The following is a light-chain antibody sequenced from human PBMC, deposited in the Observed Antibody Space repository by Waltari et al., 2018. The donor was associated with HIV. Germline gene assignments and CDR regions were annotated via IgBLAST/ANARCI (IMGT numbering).Light chain of an antibody. CDR1: QSVSTN. J-gene: IGKJ2*01. CDR2: AAA. CDR3: QQYNDWHPYT. V-gene: IGKV3-15*01. Sequence: EIVMTQSPATLSVSPGERATLSCRASQSVSTNLAWYQQRPGQAPRLLIYAAATRATGVPGRVSGSGSGTEFTLTISSLQSEDFAVYFCQQYNDWHPYTFGQGTKLEI.